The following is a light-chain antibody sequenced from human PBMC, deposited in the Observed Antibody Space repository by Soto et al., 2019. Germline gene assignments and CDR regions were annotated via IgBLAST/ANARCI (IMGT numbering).Light chain of an antibody. CDR2: TAA. Sequence: IHMTQSPSSLSASVGDRVTITCRASQRITTYLNWSQQKPGKAPKLLISTAATLQGGVPSRFSGSGSGTDFTLTITTLQPEDFATYFWQQSYSTPYTFGQGTKLEIK. V-gene: IGKV1-39*01. J-gene: IGKJ2*01. CDR1: QRITTY. CDR3: QQSYSTPYT.